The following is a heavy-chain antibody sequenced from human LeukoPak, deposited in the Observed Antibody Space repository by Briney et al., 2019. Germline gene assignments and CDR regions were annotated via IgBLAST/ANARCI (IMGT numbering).Heavy chain of an antibody. CDR2: IYPGDSDT. CDR3: ARRVYGDYLDYFDF. Sequence: GDSLKISCKGSGYSFTTYWIGWVRQLPGKGLEWMGIIYPGDSDTRYSPSFQGQVTISVDKSISTAYLQWSSLKASDTAMYFCARRVYGDYLDYFDFWGQGTLVTVSS. J-gene: IGHJ4*02. D-gene: IGHD4-17*01. V-gene: IGHV5-51*01. CDR1: GYSFTTYW.